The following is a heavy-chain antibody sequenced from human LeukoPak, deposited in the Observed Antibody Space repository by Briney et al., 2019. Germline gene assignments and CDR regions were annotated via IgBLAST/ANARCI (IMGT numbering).Heavy chain of an antibody. J-gene: IGHJ6*02. CDR1: GFTFSSYA. CDR2: IYSGGST. Sequence: GGSLRLSCAASGFTFSSYAMSWVRQAPGKGLEWVSVIYSGGSTYYADSVKGRFTISRDNSKNTLYLQMNSLRAEDTAVYYCARPAGTANYGMDVWGQGTTVTVSS. CDR3: ARPAGTANYGMDV. V-gene: IGHV3-53*01. D-gene: IGHD6-19*01.